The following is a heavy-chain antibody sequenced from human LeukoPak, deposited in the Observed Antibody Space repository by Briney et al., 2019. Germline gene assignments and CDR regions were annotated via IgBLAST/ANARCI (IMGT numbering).Heavy chain of an antibody. CDR2: VYHSVST. Sequence: SETLSLTCTVSGYSISSGYYWGWIRRPPGMRLEWIGSVYHSVSTDYNPSLKSRVTISLDTSKNQFSLKLRSVTATDTAVYYCARDRGAAAGTLDYWGQGTLVTVSS. D-gene: IGHD6-13*01. V-gene: IGHV4-38-2*02. J-gene: IGHJ4*02. CDR1: GYSISSGYY. CDR3: ARDRGAAAGTLDY.